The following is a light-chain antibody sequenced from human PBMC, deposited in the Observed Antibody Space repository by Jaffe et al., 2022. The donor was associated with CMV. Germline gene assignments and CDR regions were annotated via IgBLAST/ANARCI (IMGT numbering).Light chain of an antibody. V-gene: IGLV3-21*04. CDR3: QVWDSSSDHLYV. CDR1: NIGSKS. Sequence: SYVLTQPPSVSVAPGKTARITCGGNNIGSKSVHWYQQKPGQAPVLVIYYDSDRPSGIPERFSGSNSGNTATLTISRVEAGDEADYYCQVWDSSSDHLYVFGTETKVTVL. CDR2: YDS. J-gene: IGLJ1*01.